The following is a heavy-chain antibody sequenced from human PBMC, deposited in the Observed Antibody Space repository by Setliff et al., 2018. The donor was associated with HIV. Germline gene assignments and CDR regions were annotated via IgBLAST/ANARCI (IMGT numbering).Heavy chain of an antibody. CDR2: IYHSGST. CDR1: GGSISSGYY. J-gene: IGHJ4*02. CDR3: ARGNAQSGSYYDF. Sequence: PSETLSLTCTVSGGSISSGYYWDWIRQPPGKGLEWIGNIYHSGSTHYNPSLKSRVTISVDTSKNQFSLKLSSVTAADTAVYYCARGNAQSGSYYDFWGQGPLVTVSS. V-gene: IGHV4-38-2*02. D-gene: IGHD3-10*01.